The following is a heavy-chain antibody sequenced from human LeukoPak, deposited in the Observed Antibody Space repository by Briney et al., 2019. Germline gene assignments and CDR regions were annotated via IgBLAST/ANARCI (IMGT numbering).Heavy chain of an antibody. D-gene: IGHD2-21*01. J-gene: IGHJ3*02. CDR2: MKHDGGEK. CDR1: GFTFSSYW. V-gene: IGHV3-7*02. Sequence: PGGSLRLSCAASGFTFSSYWMSWVRQAPGQGLEWVANMKHDGGEKYYEDSVKGRFTISRDNAKNTPYLQMNSLRAEDTAVYYCAKARGDSEAFDIWGQGTMVTVSP. CDR3: AKARGDSEAFDI.